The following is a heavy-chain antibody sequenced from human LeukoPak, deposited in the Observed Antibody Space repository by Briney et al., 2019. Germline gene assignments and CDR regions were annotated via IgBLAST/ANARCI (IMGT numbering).Heavy chain of an antibody. D-gene: IGHD1-1*01. CDR1: GGSISSYY. Sequence: SETLSLTCTVSGGSISSYYWSWIRQPPGKGLEWIGYIYYSGSTNYNPSLKSRVTISVDTSKNQFSLKLSSVTAADTAVYYCARQNSLYNEYDYCGQGTLVTVSS. CDR2: IYYSGST. V-gene: IGHV4-59*08. J-gene: IGHJ4*02. CDR3: ARQNSLYNEYDY.